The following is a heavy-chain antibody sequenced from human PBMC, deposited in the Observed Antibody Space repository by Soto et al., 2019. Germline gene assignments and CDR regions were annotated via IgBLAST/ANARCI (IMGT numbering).Heavy chain of an antibody. CDR1: GYTFTSYY. V-gene: IGHV1-46*01. Sequence: GASVKVSCKASGYTFTSYYMHWVRQAPGQGLEWMGIINPSGGSTNYPQKLQGRVTMTRDTSTSTAYMELRSLRYEDTAVYYCSRVAYVRDLGSAGTYYYYYYCMDAWGQGTTVTVSS. CDR3: SRVAYVRDLGSAGTYYYYYYCMDA. CDR2: INPSGGST. D-gene: IGHD3-10*02. J-gene: IGHJ6*02.